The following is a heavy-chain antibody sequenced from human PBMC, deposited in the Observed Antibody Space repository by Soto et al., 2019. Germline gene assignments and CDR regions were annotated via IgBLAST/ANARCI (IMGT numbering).Heavy chain of an antibody. V-gene: IGHV4-59*01. CDR3: ARSSYYDFWSGYYTGIWFAP. D-gene: IGHD3-3*01. Sequence: SETLSLTCTVSGGSISSYYWSWIRQPPGKGLEWIGYIYYSGSTNYNPSLKSRVTISVDTSKNQFSLKLSSVTAADTAVYYCARSSYYDFWSGYYTGIWFAPWGQGTLVTVSS. CDR2: IYYSGST. CDR1: GGSISSYY. J-gene: IGHJ5*02.